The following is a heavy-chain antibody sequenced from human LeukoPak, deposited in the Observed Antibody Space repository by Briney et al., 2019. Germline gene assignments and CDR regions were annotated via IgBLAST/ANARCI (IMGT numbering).Heavy chain of an antibody. D-gene: IGHD6-19*01. CDR2: ISWNSGSI. Sequence: PGGSLRLSRAASGFTFDDYAMHWVRQAPGKGLEWVSGISWNSGSIGYADSVKGRFTISRDNAKNSLHLQMNSLRAEDTALYYCAKRGQWLALDYWGQGTLVTVSS. J-gene: IGHJ4*02. V-gene: IGHV3-9*01. CDR3: AKRGQWLALDY. CDR1: GFTFDDYA.